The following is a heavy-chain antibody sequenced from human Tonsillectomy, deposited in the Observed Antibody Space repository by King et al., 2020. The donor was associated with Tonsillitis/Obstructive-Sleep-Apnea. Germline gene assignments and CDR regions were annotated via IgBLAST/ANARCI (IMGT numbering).Heavy chain of an antibody. J-gene: IGHJ6*03. CDR3: ARGRYCSSTSCYWEYYYYYYYMDV. Sequence: QLVQSGAEVKKPGSSVKVSCKSSGGTFSSYAISWVRQAPGQGLEWMGGILPLCGTSNYAQKFQGRVTITADESTRTAYMEVSSLRTEDTAVYYCARGRYCSSTSCYWEYYYYYYYMDVWGKGTTVTVSS. V-gene: IGHV1-69*12. CDR1: GGTFSSYA. D-gene: IGHD2-2*01. CDR2: ILPLCGTS.